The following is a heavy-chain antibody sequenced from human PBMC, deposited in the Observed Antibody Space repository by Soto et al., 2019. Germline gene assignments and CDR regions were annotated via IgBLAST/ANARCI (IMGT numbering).Heavy chain of an antibody. CDR1: GGSISSEGYY. CDR2: IYYSGTT. CDR3: ARGRGYSYGPYYFDY. D-gene: IGHD5-18*01. Sequence: SETLSLTCTVSGGSISSEGYYWSWFRQLPGKGLEWIGDIYYSGTTYHNPSLRSRLTISGDASKNQFSLKLSSVTAADTALYYCARGRGYSYGPYYFDYWGQGTLVTVSS. J-gene: IGHJ4*02. V-gene: IGHV4-31*03.